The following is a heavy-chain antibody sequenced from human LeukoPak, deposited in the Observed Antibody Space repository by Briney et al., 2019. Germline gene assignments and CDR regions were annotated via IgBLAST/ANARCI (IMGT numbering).Heavy chain of an antibody. D-gene: IGHD3-22*01. CDR1: GFTFDDYA. CDR2: ISWNSGSI. V-gene: IGHV3-9*01. CDR3: AKSLGQNRFYYYDSSAGDAFDI. J-gene: IGHJ3*02. Sequence: GGSLRLSCAASGFTFDDYAMHWVRQAPGKGLEWVSGISWNSGSIGYADSVKGRFTISRDNAKNSLYLQMNSMRAEDTALYYCAKSLGQNRFYYYDSSAGDAFDIWGQGTMVTVSS.